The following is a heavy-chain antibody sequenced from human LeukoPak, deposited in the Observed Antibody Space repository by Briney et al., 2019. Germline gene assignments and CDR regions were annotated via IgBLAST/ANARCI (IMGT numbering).Heavy chain of an antibody. CDR3: AKDKPSDYFAYYFDY. Sequence: GGSLRLSCTASGFTFSSHAMRWVRQAPGKGLEWVSAISGSGGSTYYADSVKGRFTISRDNSKNTLYLQMNSLRAEDTAVYYCAKDKPSDYFAYYFDYWGQGTLVTVSS. CDR1: GFTFSSHA. J-gene: IGHJ4*02. CDR2: ISGSGGST. D-gene: IGHD3-22*01. V-gene: IGHV3-23*01.